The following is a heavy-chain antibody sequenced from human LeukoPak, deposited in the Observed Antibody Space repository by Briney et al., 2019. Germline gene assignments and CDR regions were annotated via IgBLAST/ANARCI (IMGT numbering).Heavy chain of an antibody. J-gene: IGHJ5*02. D-gene: IGHD6-13*01. CDR3: ARDESQQLVLVNWFDP. Sequence: GASVKVSCKASGYTFTGYYMHWVRQAPGQGLEWMGRINPNSGGTDYAQKFQGRVTMTRDTSISTAYMELSRLRSDDTAVYYCARDESQQLVLVNWFDPWGQGTLVTVSS. V-gene: IGHV1-2*06. CDR1: GYTFTGYY. CDR2: INPNSGGT.